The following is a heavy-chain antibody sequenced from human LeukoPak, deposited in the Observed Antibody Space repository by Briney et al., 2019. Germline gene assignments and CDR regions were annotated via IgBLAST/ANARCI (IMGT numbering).Heavy chain of an antibody. D-gene: IGHD2-8*01. J-gene: IGHJ5*02. Sequence: SETLSLTCTVSGGSIGSSSNYWGWIRQAPGKGLEWIGNVYYSGSTFYNPSLKSRVTISVDTSENQFSLKLRSVTAADTAIYYCARASFNVVFGNWFDPWGQGTLVTVSS. CDR1: GGSIGSSSNY. CDR2: VYYSGST. V-gene: IGHV4-39*01. CDR3: ARASFNVVFGNWFDP.